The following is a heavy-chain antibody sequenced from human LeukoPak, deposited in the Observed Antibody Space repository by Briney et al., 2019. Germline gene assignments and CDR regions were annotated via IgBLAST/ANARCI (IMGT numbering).Heavy chain of an antibody. CDR1: GYSISSGYY. CDR3: ARVSYDSSGYPL. Sequence: PSETLSLTCTVSGYSISSGYYWGWIRPPPGKGLEWIGSIYHSGSTYYNPSLKSRVTISVDTSKNQFSLKLSSVTAADTAVYYCARVSYDSSGYPLWGQGTLVTVSS. J-gene: IGHJ4*02. D-gene: IGHD3-22*01. V-gene: IGHV4-38-2*02. CDR2: IYHSGST.